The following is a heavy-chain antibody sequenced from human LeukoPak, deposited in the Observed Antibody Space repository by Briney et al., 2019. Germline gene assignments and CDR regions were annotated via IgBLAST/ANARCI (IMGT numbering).Heavy chain of an antibody. J-gene: IGHJ5*02. Sequence: PSETLSLTCTVSGGSISSYFWSWIRQPPGKGLEWIGYIYYSGSTNYNPSLKSRVTISVDTSKNQFSLKLSSVTAADTAVYYCASLEGFTTVAWGQGTLVTVSS. V-gene: IGHV4-59*08. CDR2: IYYSGST. CDR3: ASLEGFTTVA. CDR1: GGSISSYF. D-gene: IGHD4-17*01.